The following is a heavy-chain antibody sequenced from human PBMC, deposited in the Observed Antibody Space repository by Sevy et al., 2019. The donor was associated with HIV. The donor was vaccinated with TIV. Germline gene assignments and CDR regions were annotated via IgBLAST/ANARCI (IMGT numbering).Heavy chain of an antibody. J-gene: IGHJ4*02. CDR1: GGSISSYY. CDR2: IYYSGST. Sequence: SETLSLTCTVSGGSISSYYWSWIRQPPGKGLEWIGYIYYSGSTNYNPSLKSLVTISVDTSKNQFSLKLSSVTAADTAVYYCATSSTLGGFDYWGQGTLVTVSS. V-gene: IGHV4-59*01. D-gene: IGHD3-16*01. CDR3: ATSSTLGGFDY.